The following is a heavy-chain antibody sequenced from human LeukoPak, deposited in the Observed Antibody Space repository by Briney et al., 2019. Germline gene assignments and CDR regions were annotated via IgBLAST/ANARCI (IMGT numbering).Heavy chain of an antibody. CDR3: ARDRSYYGSGRPYPNWFDP. CDR1: GYTFTSYG. CDR2: ISAYNGNT. V-gene: IGHV1-18*01. D-gene: IGHD3-10*01. Sequence: ASVKVSCKASGYTFTSYGISWVRQAPGQGLEWMGWISAYNGNTNYAQKLQGRVTMTTDTSTSTAYMELRSLRSDDTAVYYCARDRSYYGSGRPYPNWFDPWGQGTLVTVSS. J-gene: IGHJ5*02.